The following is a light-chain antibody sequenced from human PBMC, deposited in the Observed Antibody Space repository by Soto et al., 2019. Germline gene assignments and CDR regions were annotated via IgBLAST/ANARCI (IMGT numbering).Light chain of an antibody. CDR1: QSVKSY. CDR2: DAS. J-gene: IGKJ4*01. CDR3: QSRSSWPPVLT. Sequence: ENVLTQSPVTLSLSPGERATLSCRASQSVKSYLAWYQQKPGQAPRLLIYDASNRAAGIPARFSGSGSGTGFTLTIISLDPEDFAVYYCQSRSSWPPVLTFGGGTKVEIK. V-gene: IGKV3-11*01.